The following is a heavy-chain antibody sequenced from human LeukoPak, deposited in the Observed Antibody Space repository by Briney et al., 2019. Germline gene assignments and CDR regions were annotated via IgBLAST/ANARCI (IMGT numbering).Heavy chain of an antibody. CDR3: ASLGVGATGAFDI. CDR2: IYYSGST. Sequence: SETLSLTCTVSGGSISSYYWSWIRQPPGKGLEWIGYIYYSGSTNYNPSLKSRVTISVGTSKNQFSLKLSSVTAADTAVYYCASLGVGATGAFDIWGQGTMVTVSS. V-gene: IGHV4-59*08. J-gene: IGHJ3*02. CDR1: GGSISSYY. D-gene: IGHD1-26*01.